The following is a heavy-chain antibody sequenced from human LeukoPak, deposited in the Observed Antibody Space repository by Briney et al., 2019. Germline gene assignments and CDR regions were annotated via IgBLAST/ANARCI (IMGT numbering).Heavy chain of an antibody. J-gene: IGHJ4*02. CDR1: GYTFTGYY. CDR3: ARDISRYYDILTGYYPIYYFDY. Sequence: GASAKVSCKASGYTFTGYYMYWVRQAPGQGLEWIGRINPNSGGTNYAQKFQGRVTMTRDTSISTAYMELGRLRSDDTAVYYCARDISRYYDILTGYYPIYYFDYWGQGTLVTVSS. CDR2: INPNSGGT. V-gene: IGHV1-2*06. D-gene: IGHD3-9*01.